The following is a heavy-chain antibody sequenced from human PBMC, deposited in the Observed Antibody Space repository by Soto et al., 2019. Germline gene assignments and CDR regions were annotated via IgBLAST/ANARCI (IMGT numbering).Heavy chain of an antibody. V-gene: IGHV4-34*01. D-gene: IGHD2-15*01. Sequence: SETLSLTCAVYGGSFSGYYWSWIRQPPGKGLEWIGEINHSGSTNYNPSLKSRVTISVDTSKNQFSLKLSSVTAADTAVYYCAREAGNSVVGAATLFFDFWGKGILGTGSS. CDR3: AREAGNSVVGAATLFFDF. CDR1: GGSFSGYY. CDR2: INHSGST. J-gene: IGHJ4*02.